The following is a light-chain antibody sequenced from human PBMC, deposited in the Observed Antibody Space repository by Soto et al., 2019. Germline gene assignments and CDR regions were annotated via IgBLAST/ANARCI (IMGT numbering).Light chain of an antibody. V-gene: IGKV3-15*01. CDR2: GAS. CDR1: QSVSNN. CDR3: QQDNNWPPIT. Sequence: EIVMTQSPATLSVSPGERATLSCRASQSVSNNLAWYQQIPGQAPRFLIYGASTRATGIPARFSGSGSGTEFTLTISSLQSEDFAIYYCQQDNNWPPITFGQGTRLEIK. J-gene: IGKJ5*01.